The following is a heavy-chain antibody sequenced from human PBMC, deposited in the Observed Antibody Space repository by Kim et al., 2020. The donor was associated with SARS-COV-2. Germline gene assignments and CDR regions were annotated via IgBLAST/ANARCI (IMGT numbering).Heavy chain of an antibody. CDR3: ANANRGGPGY. Sequence: GGSLRLSCAASGFTFSNYAVSWVRQAPGKGLEWVSGICYNGENTYYADSVRGRFSISRDNSKNTLYLQMNSLRADDTAVYYCANANRGGPGYWGQGTLVTVSS. CDR2: ICYNGENT. J-gene: IGHJ4*02. D-gene: IGHD3-10*01. V-gene: IGHV3-23*01. CDR1: GFTFSNYA.